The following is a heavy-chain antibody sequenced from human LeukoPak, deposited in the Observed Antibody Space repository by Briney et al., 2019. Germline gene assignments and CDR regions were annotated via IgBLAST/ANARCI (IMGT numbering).Heavy chain of an antibody. D-gene: IGHD5-12*01. CDR2: IRYDGSNK. CDR1: GFTFSYYG. CDR3: AKDLAAYSGYDSADS. J-gene: IGHJ4*02. Sequence: GGSLRLSCAASGFTFSYYGMHWVRQAPGKGLEWVSFIRYDGSNKYYADSVKGRFTISRDNSKNTLFLQMNSLRTEDTAVYYCAKDLAAYSGYDSADSWGLGTLVTVSS. V-gene: IGHV3-30*02.